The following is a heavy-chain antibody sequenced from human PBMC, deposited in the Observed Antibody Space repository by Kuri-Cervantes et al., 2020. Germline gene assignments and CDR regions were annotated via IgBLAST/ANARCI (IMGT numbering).Heavy chain of an antibody. D-gene: IGHD3-10*01. CDR2: INHSGST. CDR1: GGSISSYY. Sequence: SETLSLTCTVSGGSISSYYWSWIRQPPGKGLEWIGEINHSGSTNYNPSLKSRVTISVDTSKNQFSLKLSSVTAVDTAVYYCARKGNYYGSGSYYWNWFDPWGQGTLVTVSS. CDR3: ARKGNYYGSGSYYWNWFDP. J-gene: IGHJ5*02. V-gene: IGHV4-34*01.